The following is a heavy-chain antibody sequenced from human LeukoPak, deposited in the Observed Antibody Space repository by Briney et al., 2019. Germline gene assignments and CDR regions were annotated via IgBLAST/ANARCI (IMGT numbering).Heavy chain of an antibody. CDR1: GGSIISYY. Sequence: PSETLSLTCTVSGGSIISYYWSWIRQPPGKGVEWIGEMNPSGSTNYNPSLKSRVTISVDTSKNQFSLELSSVTAADTAVYYCARGRQDVTMIVVVMTAVSYYLDVWGKGTTVTVS. V-gene: IGHV4-34*01. CDR3: ARGRQDVTMIVVVMTAVSYYLDV. CDR2: MNPSGST. J-gene: IGHJ6*03. D-gene: IGHD3-22*01.